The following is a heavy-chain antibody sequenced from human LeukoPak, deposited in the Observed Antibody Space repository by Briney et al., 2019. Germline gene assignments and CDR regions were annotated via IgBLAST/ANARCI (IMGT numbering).Heavy chain of an antibody. J-gene: IGHJ4*02. D-gene: IGHD4-17*01. CDR2: IYYSGST. V-gene: IGHV4-59*01. Sequence: SSETLSLTCTVSGGSISSYYWSWIRQPPGKGLEWIGYIYYSGSTNYNPSLKSRVTISVDTSKNQFSLKLSSVTAADTAVYYCARWLDDDYGDYGNDYWGQGTLVTVSS. CDR3: ARWLDDDYGDYGNDY. CDR1: GGSISSYY.